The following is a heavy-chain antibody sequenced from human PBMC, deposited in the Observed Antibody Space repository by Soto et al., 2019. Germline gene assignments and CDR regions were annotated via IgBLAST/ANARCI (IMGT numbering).Heavy chain of an antibody. J-gene: IGHJ4*02. CDR2: ISYDGGTK. CDR1: GFTFKNYA. D-gene: IGHD5-18*01. Sequence: QVQLVESGGGVVQPGRSLRLSCAASGFTFKNYAMHWVRQAPGKGLEWVAVISYDGGTKYYADSVKGRFTISRDNSKNTLYLQMNSLRAEDTAVYYCVKEFGVAGSSYESFFDYWGQGTLVTVSS. CDR3: VKEFGVAGSSYESFFDY. V-gene: IGHV3-30*18.